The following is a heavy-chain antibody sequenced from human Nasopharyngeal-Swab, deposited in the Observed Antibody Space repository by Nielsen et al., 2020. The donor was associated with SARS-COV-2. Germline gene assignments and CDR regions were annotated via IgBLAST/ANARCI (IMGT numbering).Heavy chain of an antibody. CDR1: GFTFSSYW. D-gene: IGHD6-13*01. V-gene: IGHV3-7*01. CDR3: ARDSFSRVGAAGSSHYYYYGMDV. Sequence: GESLKISCAASGFTFSSYWMGWVRQAPGKGLEWVANIKQDGSEKYYVDSVKGRFTISRDNAKNSLYLQMNSLRAEDTAVYYCARDSFSRVGAAGSSHYYYYGMDVWGQGTTVTVSS. CDR2: IKQDGSEK. J-gene: IGHJ6*02.